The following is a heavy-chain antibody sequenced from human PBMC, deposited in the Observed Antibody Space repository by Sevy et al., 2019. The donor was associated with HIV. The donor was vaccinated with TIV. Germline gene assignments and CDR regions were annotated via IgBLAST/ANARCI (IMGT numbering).Heavy chain of an antibody. CDR2: ISSSSSTI. CDR1: GFTFSSYS. J-gene: IGHJ4*02. CDR3: ARNNRGSVSYGPLDFDY. Sequence: GGSLRLSCAASGFTFSSYSMNWVRQAPGKGLEWVSYISSSSSTIYYADSVKGRFTISRDNAKNSLYLQMNSLRDEDTAVYYCARNNRGSVSYGPLDFDYWGQGTLVTVSS. V-gene: IGHV3-48*02. D-gene: IGHD1-26*01.